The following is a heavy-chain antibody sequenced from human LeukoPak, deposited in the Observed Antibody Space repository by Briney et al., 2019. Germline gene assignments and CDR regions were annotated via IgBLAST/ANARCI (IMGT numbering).Heavy chain of an antibody. CDR1: GFTFSSYA. J-gene: IGHJ4*02. Sequence: GGSLRLSCAASGFTFSSYAMHWVRQAPGKGLEWVAAISPSGSGTYYADSVKGRFTISRDNSKNTLFLQLNRLRAEDTALYYCAKDIATRSCTTTNCSDYWGQGTLVTVSS. CDR3: AKDIATRSCTTTNCSDY. D-gene: IGHD2-2*01. V-gene: IGHV3-23*01. CDR2: ISPSGSGT.